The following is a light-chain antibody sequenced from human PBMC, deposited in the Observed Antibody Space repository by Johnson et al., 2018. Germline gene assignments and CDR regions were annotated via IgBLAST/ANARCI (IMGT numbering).Light chain of an antibody. Sequence: QSVLTQPPSVSAAPGQKVTISCSGSSSNIGNNYVSWYQQLPGTAPKLLIYENNKRPSGIPDRFSGSKSGTSATLGITGLQTVDEADYYCGTWDSSLSAGKAFGTVTKVTVL. CDR2: ENN. J-gene: IGLJ1*01. V-gene: IGLV1-51*02. CDR3: GTWDSSLSAGKA. CDR1: SSNIGNNY.